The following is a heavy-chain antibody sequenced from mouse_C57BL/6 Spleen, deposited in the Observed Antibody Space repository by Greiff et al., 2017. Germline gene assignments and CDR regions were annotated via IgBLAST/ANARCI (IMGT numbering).Heavy chain of an antibody. CDR3: ANPSNSYSFGY. J-gene: IGHJ2*01. D-gene: IGHD4-1*01. CDR2: IDPANGNP. Sequence: VQLQQSVAELVRPGASVTLSCTASGFNIKNTYMHWVKQRPEQGLEWIGRIDPANGNPKYAPKFQGKATITSDTSSNTAYLQLSSLTSEDTAISYGANPSNSYSFGYWGQGTTLTVSS. V-gene: IGHV14-3*01. CDR1: GFNIKNTY.